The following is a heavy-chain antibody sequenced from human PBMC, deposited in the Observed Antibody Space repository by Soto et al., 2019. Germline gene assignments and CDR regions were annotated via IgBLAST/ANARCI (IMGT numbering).Heavy chain of an antibody. CDR3: ASRRTAPRTEAVMAPFDF. CDR2: IIPIFGTA. Sequence: QVQLVQSGAEVKKPGSSVKVSCKASGGTFSSYAISWVRQAPGQGLEWMGGIIPIFGTANYAQKFQGRVTITADESTSTAYMELSSLRSEDTAVYYCASRRTAPRTEAVMAPFDFWGQGTLVTVSS. J-gene: IGHJ4*02. V-gene: IGHV1-69*01. D-gene: IGHD3-16*01. CDR1: GGTFSSYA.